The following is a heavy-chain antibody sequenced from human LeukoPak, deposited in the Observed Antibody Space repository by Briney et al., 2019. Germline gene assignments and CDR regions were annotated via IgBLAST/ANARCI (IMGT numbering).Heavy chain of an antibody. Sequence: ASVSVSCMASGYTFTGYYMHWGRQAPGQGGEWMGWINPNSGGTNYAQKFQGRVTITRATSISTAYMELSRLRSDDTAVYYCARDPGYYDSSGYPVFGYWGQGTLVTVSS. J-gene: IGHJ4*02. CDR3: ARDPGYYDSSGYPVFGY. CDR2: INPNSGGT. D-gene: IGHD3-22*01. V-gene: IGHV1-2*02. CDR1: GYTFTGYY.